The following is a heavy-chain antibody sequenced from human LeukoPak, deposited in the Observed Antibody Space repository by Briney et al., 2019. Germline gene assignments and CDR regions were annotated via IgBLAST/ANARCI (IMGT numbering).Heavy chain of an antibody. CDR2: IYYSGST. CDR1: GGSISSYY. V-gene: IGHV4-59*01. D-gene: IGHD3-10*01. Sequence: SETLSLTCTVSGGSISSYYWSWIRQPPGKGLEWTGYIYYSGSTNYNPSLKSRVTISVDTSENQFSLKLSSVTAADTAVYYCARGAGLLSYFDYWGQGTLVTVSS. CDR3: ARGAGLLSYFDY. J-gene: IGHJ4*02.